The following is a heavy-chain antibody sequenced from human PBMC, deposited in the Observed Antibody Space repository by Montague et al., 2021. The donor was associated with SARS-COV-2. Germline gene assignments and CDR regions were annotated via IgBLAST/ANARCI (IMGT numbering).Heavy chain of an antibody. CDR3: ARAIWHLDV. V-gene: IGHV4-4*07. CDR2: IYTGGYV. Sequence: SKTLSLTCSVSGDSISRYYWSWIRQSDGKGLEWIGRIYTGGYVNXNPALQSRVSMSVDTSKSQVSLNVTSVTAADTAVYYCARAIWHLDVWGRGILVTASS. J-gene: IGHJ2*01. CDR1: GDSISRYY.